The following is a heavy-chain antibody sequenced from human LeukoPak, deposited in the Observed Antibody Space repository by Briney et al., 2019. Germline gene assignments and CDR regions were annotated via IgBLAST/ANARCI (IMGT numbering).Heavy chain of an antibody. CDR1: GFTFSSCN. CDR2: ITSSSSYI. D-gene: IGHD2-8*01. CDR3: AKDRCSNGVGCYYYYMDV. J-gene: IGHJ6*03. Sequence: SGGSLRLSCAASGFTFSSCNMNWVRQAPGKGLEWVSSITSSSSYIYYADSVKGRFSISRDSSKNILYLQMNSLRAEDTAVYYCAKDRCSNGVGCYYYYMDVWGKGTTVTISS. V-gene: IGHV3-21*01.